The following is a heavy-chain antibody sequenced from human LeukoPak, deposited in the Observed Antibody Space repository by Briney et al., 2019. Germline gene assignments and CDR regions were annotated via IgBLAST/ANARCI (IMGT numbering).Heavy chain of an antibody. Sequence: ASVKVSCKVSGYTLTELSMHWVRQAPGKGLEWMGRFDPEDGETIYAQKFQGRVTMTADTSTDTAYMELSSLRSEDTAVYYCATEGKMVRGVYTDYWGQGTLVTVSS. CDR1: GYTLTELS. D-gene: IGHD3-10*01. CDR3: ATEGKMVRGVYTDY. J-gene: IGHJ4*02. CDR2: FDPEDGET. V-gene: IGHV1-24*01.